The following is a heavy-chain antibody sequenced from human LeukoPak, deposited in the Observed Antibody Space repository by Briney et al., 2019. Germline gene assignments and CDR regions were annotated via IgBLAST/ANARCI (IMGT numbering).Heavy chain of an antibody. CDR1: GYTFTGYY. J-gene: IGHJ4*02. CDR2: INPNSGGT. Sequence: ASVKVSCKASGYTFTGYYMHWVRQAPGQGLEWMGWINPNSGGTNYAQKFQGRVTMTRDTSISTAYMELSRLRSDDTAVYYCARGEREPYYYGSGTYGDHYFDYWGQGTLVTVSS. D-gene: IGHD3-10*01. V-gene: IGHV1-2*02. CDR3: ARGEREPYYYGSGTYGDHYFDY.